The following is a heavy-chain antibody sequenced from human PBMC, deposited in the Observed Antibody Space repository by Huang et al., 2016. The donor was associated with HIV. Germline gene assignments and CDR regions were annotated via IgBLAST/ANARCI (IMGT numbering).Heavy chain of an antibody. Sequence: QVQLQQWGAGLLRPSETLSLTCAVYGGSFSGYYGTWIRQPPGKGLAGIGEINHSESTNYNPSLKSRVTISVDTSRNQFSLTLTSVTAADTAVYYCARGQGGYYYYYMDVWGKGTTVTVSS. CDR3: ARGQGGYYYYYMDV. CDR2: INHSEST. CDR1: GGSFSGYY. J-gene: IGHJ6*03. V-gene: IGHV4-34*01.